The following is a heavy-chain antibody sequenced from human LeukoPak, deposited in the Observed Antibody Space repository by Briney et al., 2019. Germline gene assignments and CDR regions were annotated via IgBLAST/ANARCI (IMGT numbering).Heavy chain of an antibody. CDR2: ISAYNGNT. J-gene: IGHJ4*02. CDR3: ARGGSAYYDILKVVAAIGDY. D-gene: IGHD3-9*01. CDR1: GYTFTSYG. Sequence: ASVKVSCKASGYTFTSYGISWVRQAPGQGLEWMGWISAYNGNTNYAQKLQGRVTVTTDTSTSAAYMELRSLRSDDTAVYYCARGGSAYYDILKVVAAIGDYWGQGTLVTVSS. V-gene: IGHV1-18*01.